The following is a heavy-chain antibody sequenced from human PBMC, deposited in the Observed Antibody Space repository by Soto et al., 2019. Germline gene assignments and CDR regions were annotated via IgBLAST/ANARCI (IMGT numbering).Heavy chain of an antibody. CDR3: AKRFFGSGSPPGAFDV. CDR2: ITSSGNGT. CDR1: GFTFSNYA. Sequence: EVQLLESGGGLVQPGGSLRLSCAASGFTFSNYAMSWVRQAPGKWPEWVSFITSSGNGTYYADSVKGRFTISRDNSKNTLYVQMNNLRAEDTAIYYCAKRFFGSGSPPGAFDVWGQGTMVTVSS. V-gene: IGHV3-23*05. J-gene: IGHJ3*01. D-gene: IGHD3-10*01.